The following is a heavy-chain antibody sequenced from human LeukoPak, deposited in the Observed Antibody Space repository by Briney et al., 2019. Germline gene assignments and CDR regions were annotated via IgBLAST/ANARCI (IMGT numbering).Heavy chain of an antibody. J-gene: IGHJ4*02. CDR3: ARDLVRATTDY. V-gene: IGHV3-23*01. D-gene: IGHD1-26*01. Sequence: GGSLRLSCAASGFTFSSYAMSWVRQAPGKGLEWVSAISGSGGSTYYADSVKGRFTISRDNAKNSLYLQMNSLRAEDTAVYYCARDLVRATTDYWGQGTLVTVSS. CDR2: ISGSGGST. CDR1: GFTFSSYA.